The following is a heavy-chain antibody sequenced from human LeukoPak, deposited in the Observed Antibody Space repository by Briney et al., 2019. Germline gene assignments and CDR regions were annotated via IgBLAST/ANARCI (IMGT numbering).Heavy chain of an antibody. CDR2: IYYGGST. Sequence: SETLSLTCTVSGDSISSSSYYWGWIRQSPGKGLEWIGSIYYGGSTHYKSSLKSRVNISVDTSKNQFSLKLSSVTAADTAVYYCARGARWLQLLRGMRFAFDIWGQGTMVTVSS. CDR3: ARGARWLQLLRGMRFAFDI. CDR1: GDSISSSSYY. V-gene: IGHV4-39*07. D-gene: IGHD5-24*01. J-gene: IGHJ3*02.